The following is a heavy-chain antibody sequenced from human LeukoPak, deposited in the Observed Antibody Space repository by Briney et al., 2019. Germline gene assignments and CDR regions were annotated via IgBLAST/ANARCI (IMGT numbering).Heavy chain of an antibody. V-gene: IGHV1-69*04. CDR2: IIPILGIA. J-gene: IGHJ5*02. D-gene: IGHD2-21*02. CDR1: GGTFSSYA. Sequence: SVKVSCKASGGTFSSYAISWVRQAPGQGLEWMGRIIPILGIANYAQKFQGRVTITADKSTSTAYMELSSLRSEDTAVYYCARVQGVTPNNWFDPWGQGTLVTVSS. CDR3: ARVQGVTPNNWFDP.